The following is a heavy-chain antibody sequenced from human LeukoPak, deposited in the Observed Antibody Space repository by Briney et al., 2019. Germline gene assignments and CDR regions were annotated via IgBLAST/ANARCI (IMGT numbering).Heavy chain of an antibody. CDR3: ARGYCSGGSCYSDY. V-gene: IGHV4-34*01. Sequence: SETLSLTCAVYGGSFSGYYWSWIRQPPGKGLEWIGEINHRGSTNYNPSLKGRVTISVDTSKNQFSLKLSSVTAADTAVYYCARGYCSGGSCYSDYWGQGTLVTVSS. CDR2: INHRGST. CDR1: GGSFSGYY. J-gene: IGHJ4*02. D-gene: IGHD2-15*01.